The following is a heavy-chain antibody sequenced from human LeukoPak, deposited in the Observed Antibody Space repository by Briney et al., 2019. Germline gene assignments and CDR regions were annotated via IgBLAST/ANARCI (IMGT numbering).Heavy chain of an antibody. Sequence: SETLSLTCTVSGYSISSGYYWSWIRQPPGKGLEWIGEINHSGSTNYNPSLKSRVTISVDTSKNQFSLKLSSVTAADTAVYYCASVEMATMLVVDYWGQGTLVTVSS. CDR2: INHSGST. CDR1: GYSISSGYY. CDR3: ASVEMATMLVVDY. V-gene: IGHV4-38-2*02. J-gene: IGHJ4*02. D-gene: IGHD5-24*01.